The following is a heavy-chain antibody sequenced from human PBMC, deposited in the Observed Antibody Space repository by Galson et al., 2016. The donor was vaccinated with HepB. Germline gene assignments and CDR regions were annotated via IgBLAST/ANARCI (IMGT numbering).Heavy chain of an antibody. CDR2: ISYDGTNK. CDR1: GFTFSRYA. CDR3: ASGSGSNVHFDY. V-gene: IGHV3-30*04. J-gene: IGHJ4*02. D-gene: IGHD3-22*01. Sequence: SLRLSCATSGFTFSRYALHWVRQAPGKGLEWVAVISYDGTNKYYADSVRGRFTISRDNSMDTLYLQMNSLRDEDTAVYYCASGSGSNVHFDYWGQGTLVTVSS.